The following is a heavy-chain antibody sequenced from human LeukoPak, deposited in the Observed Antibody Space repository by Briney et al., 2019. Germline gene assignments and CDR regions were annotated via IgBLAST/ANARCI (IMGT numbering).Heavy chain of an antibody. CDR2: INWNGGST. V-gene: IGHV3-20*04. D-gene: IGHD1-26*01. Sequence: GGSLRLSCAASGFTFDDYGMSWVRQAPGKGLERVSGINWNGGSTGYADSVKGRFTISRDNAKNSLYLQMNSLRAEDTALYYCARVVSYARNYYYMDVWGKGTTVTVSS. J-gene: IGHJ6*03. CDR1: GFTFDDYG. CDR3: ARVVSYARNYYYMDV.